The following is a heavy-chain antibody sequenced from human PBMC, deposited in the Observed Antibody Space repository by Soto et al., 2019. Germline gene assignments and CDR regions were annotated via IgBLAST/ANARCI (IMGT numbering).Heavy chain of an antibody. J-gene: IGHJ4*02. D-gene: IGHD6-19*01. Sequence: SETLSLTCTVSGGSISGSSYYWGWNRQPPGKGLEWIGYIYYSGSTYYNPSLKSRVTMSVDTSKNQFSLKLTSVSAADTAVYYCARGGWYIDYWGQGITVTVSS. CDR2: IYYSGST. CDR3: ARGGWYIDY. CDR1: GGSISGSSYY. V-gene: IGHV4-61*05.